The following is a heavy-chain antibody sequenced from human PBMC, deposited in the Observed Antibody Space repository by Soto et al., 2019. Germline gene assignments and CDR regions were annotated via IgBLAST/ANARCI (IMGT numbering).Heavy chain of an antibody. CDR1: GGSISSGGYY. J-gene: IGHJ4*02. V-gene: IGHV4-31*03. CDR2: IYYSGST. CDR3: AREREWLRFLDY. Sequence: PSETLSLTCTVSGGSISSGGYYWSWIRQHPGKGLEWIGYIYYSGSTYYNPSLKSRVTISVDTSKNQFSLKLSSVTAADTAVYYCAREREWLRFLDYWGQGTLVTVSS. D-gene: IGHD5-12*01.